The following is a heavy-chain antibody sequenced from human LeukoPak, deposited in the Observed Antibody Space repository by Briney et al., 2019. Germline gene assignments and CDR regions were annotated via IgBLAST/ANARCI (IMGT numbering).Heavy chain of an antibody. CDR2: ISYDGSNK. CDR1: GFIFSNYG. J-gene: IGHJ5*02. Sequence: GGSLRLSCAASGFIFSNYGMHWVRQAPGKGLEWVAVISYDGSNKYYADSVKGRFTISRDNSKNTLYLQMNSLRAEDTAVYYCARGVSSWFDPWGQGTLVTVSS. CDR3: ARGVSSWFDP. D-gene: IGHD6-13*01. V-gene: IGHV3-30*19.